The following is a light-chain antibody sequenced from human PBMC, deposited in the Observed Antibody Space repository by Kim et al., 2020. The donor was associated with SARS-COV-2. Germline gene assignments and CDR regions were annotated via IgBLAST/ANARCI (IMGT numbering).Light chain of an antibody. CDR1: SSDVGGYNY. CDR3: NSYTSSSTLV. V-gene: IGLV2-14*03. CDR2: DVS. Sequence: GQAITISFTGTSSDVGGYNYVSWYQQHPGKAPKLMIYDVSKRPSGVSSRFSGSKSGNTASLTISGLQAEDEADYYCNSYTSSSTLVFGGGTQLTVL. J-gene: IGLJ3*02.